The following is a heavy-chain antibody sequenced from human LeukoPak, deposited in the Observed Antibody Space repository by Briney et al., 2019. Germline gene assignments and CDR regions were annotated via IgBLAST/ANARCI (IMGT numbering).Heavy chain of an antibody. D-gene: IGHD6-6*01. J-gene: IGHJ4*02. V-gene: IGHV3-53*01. CDR1: GFTVSSNY. CDR3: AGSSSSRRIPFN. Sequence: GGSLRLSCAASGFTVSSNYMSWVRQAPGKGLEWVSVIYSGGSTYYADSVKGRFTISRDNSKNTLYLQMNSLRAEDTAVYYCAGSSSSRRIPFNWGQGALVTVSS. CDR2: IYSGGST.